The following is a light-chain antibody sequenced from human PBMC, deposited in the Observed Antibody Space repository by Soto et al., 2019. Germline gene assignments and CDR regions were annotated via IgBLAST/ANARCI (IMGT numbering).Light chain of an antibody. Sequence: QSVLTQPASVSGSPGQSITISCTGVNSDVGSYGLVSWYQQHPDKAPQLLIYGVTKRPSGVSNRFSGSKSGNTASLTISGLQTEDEAGYYCCSYAGRSHYVFGTGTKVTVL. V-gene: IGLV2-23*02. CDR1: NSDVGSYGL. J-gene: IGLJ1*01. CDR3: CSYAGRSHYV. CDR2: GVT.